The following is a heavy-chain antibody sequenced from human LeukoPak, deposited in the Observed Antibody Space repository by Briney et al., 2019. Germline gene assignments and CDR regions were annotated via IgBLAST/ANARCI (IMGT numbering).Heavy chain of an antibody. D-gene: IGHD4-17*01. CDR3: ARDYGDYFDY. CDR2: IYYSGST. V-gene: IGHV4-59*01. J-gene: IGHJ4*02. CDR1: GGSISNYY. Sequence: PSETLSLTCTVSGGSISNYYWSWIRQPPGKGLEWIGYIYYSGSTNYNPSLKSRVIISVDTFKNQFSLKLSSVAAADTAVYYCARDYGDYFDYWGQGTLVTVSS.